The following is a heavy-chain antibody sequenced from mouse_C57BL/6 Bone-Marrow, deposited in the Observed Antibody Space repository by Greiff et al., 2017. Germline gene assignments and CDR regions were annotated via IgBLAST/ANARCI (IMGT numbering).Heavy chain of an antibody. V-gene: IGHV1-64*01. D-gene: IGHD2-4*01. J-gene: IGHJ2*01. CDR1: GYTFTSYW. CDR3: ARGYDYDGGYFDY. CDR2: IHPNSGST. Sequence: QVQLQQPGAELVKPGASVKLSCTASGYTFTSYWMPWVKQRPGQGLEWIGMIHPNSGSTNYNEKFKSKATLTVDKSSSTAYMQLSSLTSEDSAVXYCARGYDYDGGYFDYWGQGTTLTVSS.